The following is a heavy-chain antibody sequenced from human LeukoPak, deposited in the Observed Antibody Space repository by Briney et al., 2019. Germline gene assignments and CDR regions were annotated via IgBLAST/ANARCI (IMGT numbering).Heavy chain of an antibody. Sequence: PGGSLRLFCAASGFTFSDYYMSWSRQAPGKGLEWVSYISSSSSYTNYADSVKGRFTISRDNAKNSLYLQMNSLRAEDTAVYYCARRSWYFDYWGQGTLVTVSS. CDR1: GFTFSDYY. D-gene: IGHD6-13*01. CDR3: ARRSWYFDY. V-gene: IGHV3-11*06. CDR2: ISSSSSYT. J-gene: IGHJ4*02.